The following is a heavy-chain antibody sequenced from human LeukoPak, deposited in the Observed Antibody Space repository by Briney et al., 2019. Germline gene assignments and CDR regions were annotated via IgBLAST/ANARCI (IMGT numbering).Heavy chain of an antibody. CDR2: ISAYNGNT. D-gene: IGHD2-8*02. CDR3: ARARYLTGCRDDAFDI. Sequence: GASVKVSCKASGYTFPRYGISWVRQAPGQGLEWMAWISAYNGNTDYAQKLQGRVTMTTDTSTSTAYMELRSLRSDDTAVYYCARARYLTGCRDDAFDIWGQGTVVTVSS. V-gene: IGHV1-18*01. CDR1: GYTFPRYG. J-gene: IGHJ3*02.